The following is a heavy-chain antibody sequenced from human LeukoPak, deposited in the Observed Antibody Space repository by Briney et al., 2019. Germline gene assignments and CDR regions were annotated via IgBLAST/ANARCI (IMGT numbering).Heavy chain of an antibody. Sequence: LPGGSLRLSCAASGFTFSSYAMSWVRHAPGKGLEWVSSISGSGGSTYYADSVKGRFTISRDNSKNTLYMQMNSLRAADTAVYYCAKDYYGSGSYYSGDAFDIWGQGTMVTVSS. CDR2: ISGSGGST. J-gene: IGHJ3*02. V-gene: IGHV3-23*01. CDR3: AKDYYGSGSYYSGDAFDI. CDR1: GFTFSSYA. D-gene: IGHD3-10*01.